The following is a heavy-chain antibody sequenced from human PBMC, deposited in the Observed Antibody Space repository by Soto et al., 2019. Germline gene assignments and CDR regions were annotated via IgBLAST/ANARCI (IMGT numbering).Heavy chain of an antibody. J-gene: IGHJ4*02. Sequence: VQLQQWGAGLLKPSETLSLTWAVSGGSFSGYHWSWFRQPPGKGLEWIGEINPSGSINYNPSLQMLVTLSVDTSKTQFPLNLSAATSADTAVDYCATFVWATTVTRGSPRDYWGQGTLVTVSS. D-gene: IGHD4-4*01. V-gene: IGHV4-34*01. CDR1: GGSFSGYH. CDR3: ATFVWATTVTRGSPRDY. CDR2: INPSGSI.